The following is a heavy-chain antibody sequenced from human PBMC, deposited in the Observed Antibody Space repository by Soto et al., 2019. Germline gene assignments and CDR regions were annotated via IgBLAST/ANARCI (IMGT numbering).Heavy chain of an antibody. D-gene: IGHD3-10*01. V-gene: IGHV1-2*04. Sequence: ASVKVSCKASGYTFTGYYMHWVRQAPGQGLEWMGWINPNSGGTNYAQKFQGWVTMTRDTSISTAYMELSRLRSDDTAVYYCARGGVFLWFGEGRGSMDVWGQGTTVTSP. CDR1: GYTFTGYY. CDR3: ARGGVFLWFGEGRGSMDV. J-gene: IGHJ6*02. CDR2: INPNSGGT.